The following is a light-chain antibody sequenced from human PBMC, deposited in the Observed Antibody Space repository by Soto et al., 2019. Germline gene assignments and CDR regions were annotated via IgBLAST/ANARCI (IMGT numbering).Light chain of an antibody. V-gene: IGKV3-15*01. CDR2: GAS. Sequence: EIVMTQSPATLSVSPGERATLACRASPSVSSNLAWYQQKPGQAPRLLIYGASTRATGIPASFSGSGSGTAFTLTITSLQSEDLGVYYCHEYSDWGTFGQWTQVESK. J-gene: IGKJ1*01. CDR3: HEYSDWGT. CDR1: PSVSSN.